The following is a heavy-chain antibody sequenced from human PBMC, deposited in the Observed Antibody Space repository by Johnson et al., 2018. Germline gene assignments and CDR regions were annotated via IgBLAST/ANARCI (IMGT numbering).Heavy chain of an antibody. CDR2: IRNKPNSYTT. D-gene: IGHD4-17*01. CDR1: GFTFSDHY. J-gene: IGHJ6*02. V-gene: IGHV3-72*01. CDR3: SRGGAVTPYFYGMDV. Sequence: EVQLVESGGGLVQPGGSXRLSCAASGFTFSDHYMDWVRQAPGKGLEWVGRIRNKPNSYTTEYAASVRGSFSISRDDSKNSLYLQMNSLKTEDTAVYYCSRGGAVTPYFYGMDVWGQGTTVTVSS.